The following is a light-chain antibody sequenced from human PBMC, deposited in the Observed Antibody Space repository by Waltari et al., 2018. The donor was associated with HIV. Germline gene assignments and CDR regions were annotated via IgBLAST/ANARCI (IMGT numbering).Light chain of an antibody. CDR3: CSCPRSGIRYV. Sequence: QSALTQPASVSGSPGPSITISCTGTSSNVGSVDLVPWYQQHPGEAPKLIIYEVTKRPSGVSNRFSGSKSGNTASLTISGLQAEDEADYYCCSCPRSGIRYVFGTGTKVTVL. J-gene: IGLJ1*01. V-gene: IGLV2-23*02. CDR2: EVT. CDR1: SSNVGSVDL.